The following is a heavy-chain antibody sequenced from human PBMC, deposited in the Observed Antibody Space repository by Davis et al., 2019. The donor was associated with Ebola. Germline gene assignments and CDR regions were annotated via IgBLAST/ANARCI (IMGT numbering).Heavy chain of an antibody. CDR3: AKDIQSVGATTVYGLDV. D-gene: IGHD1-26*01. Sequence: PGGSLRLSCAASGFTFDDYAMHWVRQAPGKGMEWVSGISWNSGSIGYADYVKGRFTISRDNAKNSRYLKMNSLRAEDTALYYCAKDIQSVGATTVYGLDVWGQGTTVTVSS. CDR2: ISWNSGSI. CDR1: GFTFDDYA. V-gene: IGHV3-9*01. J-gene: IGHJ6*02.